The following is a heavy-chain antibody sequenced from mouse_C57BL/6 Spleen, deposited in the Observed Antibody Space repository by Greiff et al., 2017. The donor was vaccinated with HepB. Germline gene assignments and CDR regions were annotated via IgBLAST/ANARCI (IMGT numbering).Heavy chain of an antibody. CDR1: GFTFSSYA. V-gene: IGHV5-4*01. J-gene: IGHJ1*03. D-gene: IGHD1-1*01. CDR3: ARDAPHYGSRGWYFDV. Sequence: DVMLVESGGGLVKPGGSLKLSCAASGFTFSSYAMSWVRQTPEKRLEWVATISDGGSYTYYPDNVKGRFTISRDNAKNNLYLQMSHLKSEDTAMYYCARDAPHYGSRGWYFDVWGTGTTVTVSS. CDR2: ISDGGSYT.